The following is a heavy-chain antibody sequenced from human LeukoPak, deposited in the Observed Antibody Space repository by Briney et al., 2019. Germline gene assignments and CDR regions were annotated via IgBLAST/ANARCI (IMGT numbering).Heavy chain of an antibody. CDR2: IYTSGST. J-gene: IGHJ6*02. CDR3: ARDAGTSYHYYYYYGMDV. D-gene: IGHD1-1*01. Sequence: SETLSLTCTVSGGSISSYYWSWIRQPAGKGLEWIGRIYTSGSTNYNPSLKSRVTMSVDTSKNQFSLKLSSATAADTAVYYCARDAGTSYHYYYYYGMDVWGQGTTVTVSS. V-gene: IGHV4-4*07. CDR1: GGSISSYY.